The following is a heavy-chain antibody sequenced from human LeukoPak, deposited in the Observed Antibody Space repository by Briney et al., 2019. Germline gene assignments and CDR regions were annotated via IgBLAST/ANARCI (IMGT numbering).Heavy chain of an antibody. CDR1: GFTFSSYS. CDR2: ISSSSSTI. Sequence: GGSLRLSCAASGFTFSSYSMNWVRQAPGKGLEWVSYISSSSSTIYYADSVKGRFTISRDNAKNSLYLQMNGLRVEDTAVYFCAIWETDQGGEFDSWGQGTLVTVSS. J-gene: IGHJ4*02. V-gene: IGHV3-48*01. CDR3: AIWETDQGGEFDS. D-gene: IGHD3-16*01.